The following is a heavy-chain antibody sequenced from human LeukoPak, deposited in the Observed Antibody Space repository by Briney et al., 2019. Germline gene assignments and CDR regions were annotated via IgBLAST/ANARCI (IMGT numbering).Heavy chain of an antibody. V-gene: IGHV4-34*01. D-gene: IGHD3-16*01. CDR3: ARPRAYTYYFDY. CDR1: GGSFSGYY. Sequence: SETLSLTCAVYGGSFSGYYWSWIRQPPGKGLEWIGEINHSGSTNYNPSLKSRVTISVDTSKNQFSLKLSSVTAADTAVYYCARPRAYTYYFDYWGQGTLVTVSS. J-gene: IGHJ4*02. CDR2: INHSGST.